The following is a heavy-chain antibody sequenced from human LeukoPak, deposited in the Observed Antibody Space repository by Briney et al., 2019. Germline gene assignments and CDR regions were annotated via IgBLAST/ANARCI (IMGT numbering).Heavy chain of an antibody. J-gene: IGHJ4*02. V-gene: IGHV3-9*01. D-gene: IGHD6-13*01. CDR3: AKVGLGSSWYYFDY. CDR1: GFTFSSYG. Sequence: PGGSLRLSCAASGFTFSSYGMHWVRQAPGKGLEWVSGISWNSGSIGYADSVKGRFTISRDNAKNSLYLQMNSLRAEDTALYYCAKVGLGSSWYYFDYWGQGTLVTVSS. CDR2: ISWNSGSI.